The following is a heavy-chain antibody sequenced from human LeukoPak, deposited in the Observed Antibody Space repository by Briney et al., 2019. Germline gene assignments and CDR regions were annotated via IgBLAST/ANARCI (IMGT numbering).Heavy chain of an antibody. Sequence: SETLSLTCAVYGGSFSGYYWSWIRRPPGKGLERIGEINHSGSTNYNPSLKSRVTISVDTSKNQFSLKLNSLTAADTAVYYCARDGFNSWGAFDVWGQGTMATVSS. CDR2: INHSGST. CDR1: GGSFSGYY. J-gene: IGHJ3*01. CDR3: ARDGFNSWGAFDV. V-gene: IGHV4-34*01. D-gene: IGHD5-24*01.